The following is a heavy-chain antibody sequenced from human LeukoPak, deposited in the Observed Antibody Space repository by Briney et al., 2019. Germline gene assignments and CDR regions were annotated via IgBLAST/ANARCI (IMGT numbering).Heavy chain of an antibody. CDR2: ISGSGGST. Sequence: GGSMRLSCAASGFRFSSYAMSWVRQAPGKGLEWVSDISGSGGSTYYADSVKGRFTISRDNSKNTLYLQMNSLRAEDTAVYYCAKDMRYYGSGSQYYFDYWGQGTLVTVSS. V-gene: IGHV3-23*01. D-gene: IGHD3-10*01. CDR1: GFRFSSYA. CDR3: AKDMRYYGSGSQYYFDY. J-gene: IGHJ4*02.